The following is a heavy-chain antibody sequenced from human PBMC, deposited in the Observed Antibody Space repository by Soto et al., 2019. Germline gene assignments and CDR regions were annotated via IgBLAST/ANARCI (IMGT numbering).Heavy chain of an antibody. J-gene: IGHJ6*02. V-gene: IGHV3-15*07. CDR1: GFTFSNAW. D-gene: IGHD3-16*02. CDR3: TTGGGAFGGVIAPNYYYGMDV. Sequence: EVQLVESGGGLVKPGGSLRLSCAASGFTFSNAWMNWVRQAPGKGLEWVGRIKSKTDGGTTDYAAPVKGRFTISRDDSKNTLYLQMNSLKTEDTAVYYCTTGGGAFGGVIAPNYYYGMDVWGQGTTVTVSS. CDR2: IKSKTDGGTT.